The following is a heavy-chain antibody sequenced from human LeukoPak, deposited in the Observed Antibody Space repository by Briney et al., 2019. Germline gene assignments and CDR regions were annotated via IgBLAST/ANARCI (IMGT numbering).Heavy chain of an antibody. Sequence: GESLKISCKGSGYSFTTYWIGWVRQMPGKGVEGMGIIYPGDSDTIYSPSFQGQVTISADKSNSTAYLQWSSLKASDTAMYYCARPDSSSSGSAFDYWGQGTLVTVSS. V-gene: IGHV5-51*01. D-gene: IGHD6-6*01. CDR3: ARPDSSSSGSAFDY. CDR2: IYPGDSDT. J-gene: IGHJ4*02. CDR1: GYSFTTYW.